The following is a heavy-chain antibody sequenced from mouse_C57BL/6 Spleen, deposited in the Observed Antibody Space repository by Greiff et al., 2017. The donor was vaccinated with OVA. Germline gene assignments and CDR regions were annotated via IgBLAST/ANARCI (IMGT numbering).Heavy chain of an antibody. CDR3: ARSGTTVVAMDY. D-gene: IGHD1-1*01. J-gene: IGHJ2*01. CDR1: GYAFSSYW. CDR2: IYPGDGDT. Sequence: VQLQQSGAELVKPGASVKISCKASGYAFSSYWMTWVKQRPGKGLEWIGQIYPGDGDTNYNGKFKGKATLTADKSSSTAYMQSSSLTSEDAAVYFCARSGTTVVAMDYWGQGTTLTVSS. V-gene: IGHV1-80*01.